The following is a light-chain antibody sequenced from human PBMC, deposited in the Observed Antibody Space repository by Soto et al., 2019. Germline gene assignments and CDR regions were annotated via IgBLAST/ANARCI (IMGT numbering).Light chain of an antibody. Sequence: DIQLTQSPCTLYSSAGDRVTITCRASQSISSWLAWYQQKPGKAPKLLIYKASSVESGVPSRFSDSGSGTEFPLTISSLQPDDLATYYCQQYNRWTFGEVTKVDIK. V-gene: IGKV1-5*03. CDR1: QSISSW. CDR2: KAS. CDR3: QQYNRWT. J-gene: IGKJ1*01.